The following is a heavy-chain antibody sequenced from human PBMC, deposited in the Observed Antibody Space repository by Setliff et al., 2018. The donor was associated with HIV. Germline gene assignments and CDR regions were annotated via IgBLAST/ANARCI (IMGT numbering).Heavy chain of an antibody. CDR1: GGSVSTGNYY. J-gene: IGHJ4*02. CDR2: INHSRRT. V-gene: IGHV4-61*01. D-gene: IGHD6-13*01. CDR3: ARESPSSSWFYFDF. Sequence: SETLSLTCTVSGGSVSTGNYYWNWIRLPPGKGLEWIGEINHSRRTKYNPSLKSRVTISVDASKNQFSLKLGSVTAADTAVYYCARESPSSSWFYFDFWGQGTLVTVSS.